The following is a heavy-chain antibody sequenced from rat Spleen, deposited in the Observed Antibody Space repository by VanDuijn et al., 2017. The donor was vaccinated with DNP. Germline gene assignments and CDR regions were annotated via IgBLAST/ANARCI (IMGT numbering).Heavy chain of an antibody. D-gene: IGHD1-3*01. CDR1: GFSLTSYG. J-gene: IGHJ4*01. CDR2: ISSGGST. CDR3: TRAPYGSWALDA. Sequence: QVQLKESGPGLVQPSQTLSLTCTVSGFSLTSYGVSWVRQPPGKGLEWIAAISSGGSTYYNSSLKSRLSISRDTSKSQVFLKMNSLQTEDTAIYFCTRAPYGSWALDAWGQGTSVTVSS. V-gene: IGHV2S12*01.